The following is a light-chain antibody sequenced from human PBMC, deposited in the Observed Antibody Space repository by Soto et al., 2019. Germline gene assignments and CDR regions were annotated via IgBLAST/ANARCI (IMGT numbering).Light chain of an antibody. CDR1: SSAVGSYRL. CDR2: EGN. Sequence: QSVLAQPASVSGSPGQSITISCTVSSSAVGSYRLVSWYQCHPGKVPKHIIYEGNKRPSGVSNRFSGSEPGNTASLTISGLQAEDEADYYCCSSAPSRTVVFGTGTKVTVL. J-gene: IGLJ1*01. CDR3: CSSAPSRTVV. V-gene: IGLV2-23*01.